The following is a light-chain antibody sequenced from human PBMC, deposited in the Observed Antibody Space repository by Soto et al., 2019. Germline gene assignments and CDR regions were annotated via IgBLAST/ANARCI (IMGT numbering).Light chain of an antibody. Sequence: IVSTESPGTLSLSPGERATLSCRASQSVRSSYLAWYQQKPGQAPRLLIYGASSRATGIPDRFSGSGSGTDFTLTISRLEPEDVAVYYCQQYGSSPRTFGQGTKVDIK. CDR1: QSVRSSY. J-gene: IGKJ1*01. CDR2: GAS. CDR3: QQYGSSPRT. V-gene: IGKV3-20*01.